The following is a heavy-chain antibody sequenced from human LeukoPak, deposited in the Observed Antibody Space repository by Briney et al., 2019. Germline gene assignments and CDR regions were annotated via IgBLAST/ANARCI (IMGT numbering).Heavy chain of an antibody. J-gene: IGHJ4*02. CDR1: GYTFSSYD. CDR2: IIPIFGTA. V-gene: IGHV1-69*13. CDR3: ARVGSSSSLYFDY. Sequence: GASVKVSCKASGYTFSSYDISWVRQAPGQGLEWMGGIIPIFGTANYAQKFQGRVTITADESTSTAYMELSSLRSEDTAVYYCARVGSSSSLYFDYWGQGTLVTVSS. D-gene: IGHD6-6*01.